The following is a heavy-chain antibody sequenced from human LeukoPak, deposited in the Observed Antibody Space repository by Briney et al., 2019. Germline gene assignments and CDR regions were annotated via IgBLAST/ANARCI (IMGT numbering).Heavy chain of an antibody. CDR1: GFTFNTYG. Sequence: PGGSLRLSCVASGFTFNTYGMHWVRQTPDKGLEWLALISYDGTKKWYADSVKGRFTISRDNYKNTLFLQMDSLKTEDTAVYYCTRDRHNNNYDSRRPDQWGQGTLVTVSS. V-gene: IGHV3-30*03. CDR3: TRDRHNNNYDSRRPDQ. CDR2: ISYDGTKK. D-gene: IGHD3-22*01. J-gene: IGHJ4*02.